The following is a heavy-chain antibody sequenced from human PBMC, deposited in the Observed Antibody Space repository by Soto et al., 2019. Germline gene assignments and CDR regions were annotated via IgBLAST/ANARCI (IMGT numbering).Heavy chain of an antibody. CDR1: GFTFSSYA. D-gene: IGHD3-3*01. V-gene: IGHV3-23*01. J-gene: IGHJ4*02. Sequence: PGGSLRLSCAPSGFTFSSYAMSWVRQAPGKGLEWVSTVSGSGGSTYYADSVKGRFTISRDNSKNTLYLQMNSLRADDTAVYYCAKETRGEWFVDLLSSGGFDGWGQGTLVTVSS. CDR2: VSGSGGST. CDR3: AKETRGEWFVDLLSSGGFDG.